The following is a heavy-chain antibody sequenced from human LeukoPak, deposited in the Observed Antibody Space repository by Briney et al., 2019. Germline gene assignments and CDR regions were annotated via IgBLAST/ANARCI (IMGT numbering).Heavy chain of an antibody. V-gene: IGHV1-69*13. J-gene: IGHJ6*04. D-gene: IGHD3-16*01. CDR3: ARESREVCYYCYYGMDV. CDR2: IIPIFGTA. CDR1: GGTVSSYA. Sequence: SVKVSCKASGGTVSSYAISWVRQAPGQGLEWMGGIIPIFGTANYAQKFQGRVTITADESTSTAYMELSSLRSEDTAVYYCARESREVCYYCYYGMDVWGKGTTVTVSS.